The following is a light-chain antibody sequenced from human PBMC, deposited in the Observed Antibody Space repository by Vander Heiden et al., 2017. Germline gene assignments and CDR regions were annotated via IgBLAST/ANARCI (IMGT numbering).Light chain of an antibody. J-gene: IGLJ2*01. Sequence: QSALTQPRSVSGSPGQSVAISCTGSSSDVGCYHYVSWYQQHPANAPKLMIYDVTKRPSGVPDRFSCSKSGNTASLTISGLQAEDEADYYCCSYGGGNSFDVLFGGGTKLTVL. V-gene: IGLV2-11*01. CDR1: SSDVGCYHY. CDR3: CSYGGGNSFDVL. CDR2: DVT.